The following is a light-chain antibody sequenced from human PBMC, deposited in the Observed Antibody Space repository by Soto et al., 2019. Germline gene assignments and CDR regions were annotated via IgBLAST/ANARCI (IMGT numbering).Light chain of an antibody. CDR3: HQYDNTSLT. V-gene: IGKV1-33*01. J-gene: IGKJ4*01. CDR1: QDISNY. Sequence: DIQMTQSPSSLSASVGDRVTITCQASQDISNYLNWYQQKPGKAPKLLIYDASNLETGVPSRFSGSGSGTDFTFTISSLQPEDIATYYCHQYDNTSLTFGRGTKVEIK. CDR2: DAS.